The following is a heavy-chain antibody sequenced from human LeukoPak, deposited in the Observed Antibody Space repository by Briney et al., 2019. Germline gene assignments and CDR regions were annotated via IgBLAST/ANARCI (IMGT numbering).Heavy chain of an antibody. CDR2: IYTSGST. J-gene: IGHJ3*02. Sequence: SETLSLTCAVYGGSFSGYYWSWIRQPAGKGLEWIGRIYTSGSTNYNPSLKSRVTMSVDTSKNQFSLKLSSVTAADTAVYYCARDQTYYDSSGYSLYAFDIWGQGTMVTVSS. CDR1: GGSFSGYY. CDR3: ARDQTYYDSSGYSLYAFDI. D-gene: IGHD3-22*01. V-gene: IGHV4-4*07.